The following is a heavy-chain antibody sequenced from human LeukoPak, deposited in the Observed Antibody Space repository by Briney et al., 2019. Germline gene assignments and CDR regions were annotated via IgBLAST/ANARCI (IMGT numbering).Heavy chain of an antibody. Sequence: GGSLRLSCAASGFTFSSYSMHWVRQAPGKGLEYVSAINSNGGSTYYANSVKGRFTISRDNYKNTLYLQMGSLRAEDMAVYYCATNLGYCSSTSCRDDAFDIWGQGTMVTVSS. CDR3: ATNLGYCSSTSCRDDAFDI. D-gene: IGHD2-2*01. CDR2: INSNGGST. V-gene: IGHV3-64*01. J-gene: IGHJ3*02. CDR1: GFTFSSYS.